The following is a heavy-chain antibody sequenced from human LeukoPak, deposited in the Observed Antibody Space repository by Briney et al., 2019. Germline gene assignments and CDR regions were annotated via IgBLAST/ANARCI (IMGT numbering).Heavy chain of an antibody. CDR3: ASSLRYFDWDRGGKYFDY. V-gene: IGHV7-4-1*02. Sequence: ASVKVPCKASGYTFTSYAMNWVRQAPGQGLEWMGWINTNTGNPTYAQGFTGRFVFSLDTSVSTAYLQISSLKAEDTAVYYCASSLRYFDWDRGGKYFDYWGQGTLVTVSS. CDR2: INTNTGNP. CDR1: GYTFTSYA. D-gene: IGHD3-9*01. J-gene: IGHJ4*02.